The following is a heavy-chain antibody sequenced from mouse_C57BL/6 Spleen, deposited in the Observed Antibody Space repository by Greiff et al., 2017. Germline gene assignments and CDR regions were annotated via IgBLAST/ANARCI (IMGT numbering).Heavy chain of an antibody. CDR2: ISNLAYSI. CDR3: ARQNGGPWYFDV. V-gene: IGHV5-15*01. Sequence: EVHLVESGGGLVQPGGSLKLSCAASGFTFSDYGMAWVRQAPRKGPEWVAFISNLAYSIYYADTVTGRFTISRENAKNTLYLEMSSLRSEDTAMYYCARQNGGPWYFDVWGTGTTVTVSS. J-gene: IGHJ1*03. CDR1: GFTFSDYG. D-gene: IGHD1-1*01.